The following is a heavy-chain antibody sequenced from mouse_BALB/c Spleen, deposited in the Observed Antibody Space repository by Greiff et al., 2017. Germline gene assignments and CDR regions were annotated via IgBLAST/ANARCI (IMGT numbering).Heavy chain of an antibody. J-gene: IGHJ3*01. CDR2: INPSNGGT. V-gene: IGHV1S81*02. Sequence: QVQLQQSGAELVKPGASVKLSCKASGYTFTSYYMYWVKQRPGQGLEWIGEINPSNGGTNFNEKFKSKATLTVDKSSSTAYMQLSSLTSEDSAVYYCTREGRGFAYWGQGTLVTVSA. CDR1: GYTFTSYY. D-gene: IGHD3-3*01. CDR3: TREGRGFAY.